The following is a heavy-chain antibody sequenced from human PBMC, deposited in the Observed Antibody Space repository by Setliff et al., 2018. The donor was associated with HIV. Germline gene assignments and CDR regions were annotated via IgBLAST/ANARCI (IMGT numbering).Heavy chain of an antibody. CDR3: ARTVRREFRTNVGDHYYFYMDV. V-gene: IGHV4-39*07. CDR1: GGSISSSGPGYY. CDR2: IYHSGRT. Sequence: PSETLSLTCTVSGGSISSSGPGYYWGWVRQAPGGGLEWIGSIYHSGRTYYNPSLKSRVTISVDTSKNQFSLKVTSVTAADTAVYYCARTVRREFRTNVGDHYYFYMDVWGKGTTVTVSS. J-gene: IGHJ6*03. D-gene: IGHD3-3*01.